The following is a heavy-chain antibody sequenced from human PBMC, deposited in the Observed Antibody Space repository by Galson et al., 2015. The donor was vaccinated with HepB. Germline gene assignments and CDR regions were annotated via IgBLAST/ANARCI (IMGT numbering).Heavy chain of an antibody. Sequence: SLRLSCAASGFTFSNAWMSWVRQAPGKGLEWVGRIKSKTDGGTTDYAAPVKGRFTISRDDSKNTLYLQMNSLKTEDTAVYYCTTDLYDILTGSRRADYWGQGTLVTVSS. CDR3: TTDLYDILTGSRRADY. CDR1: GFTFSNAW. D-gene: IGHD3-9*01. CDR2: IKSKTDGGTT. V-gene: IGHV3-15*01. J-gene: IGHJ4*02.